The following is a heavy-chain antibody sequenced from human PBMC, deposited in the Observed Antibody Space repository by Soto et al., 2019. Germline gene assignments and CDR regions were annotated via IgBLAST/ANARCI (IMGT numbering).Heavy chain of an antibody. CDR2: IYYSGST. Sequence: PSETLSLTCTVSGGSISSYYWSWIRQPPGKGLEWIGYIYYSGSTNYNPSLKSRVTISVDTSKNQFSLKLSSVTAADTAVYYCARYNWGAIGAFDIWGQGTLVTVSS. D-gene: IGHD1-1*01. J-gene: IGHJ3*02. V-gene: IGHV4-59*01. CDR3: ARYNWGAIGAFDI. CDR1: GGSISSYY.